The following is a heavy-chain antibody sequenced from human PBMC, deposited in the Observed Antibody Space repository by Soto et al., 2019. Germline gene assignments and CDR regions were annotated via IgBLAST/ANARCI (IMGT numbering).Heavy chain of an antibody. J-gene: IGHJ5*02. CDR3: ARDGFCTSTTCRVGNWFDP. CDR2: INHRGST. D-gene: IGHD2-2*01. CDR1: GGSFSGYY. V-gene: IGHV4-34*01. Sequence: SETLSLTCVVYGGSFSGYYWSWIRQSPGKGLEWIGGINHRGSTNYNPSLESRVTISVDTSKNQFSLKLPSVTAADTAMYYCARDGFCTSTTCRVGNWFDPWGQGTLVTVS.